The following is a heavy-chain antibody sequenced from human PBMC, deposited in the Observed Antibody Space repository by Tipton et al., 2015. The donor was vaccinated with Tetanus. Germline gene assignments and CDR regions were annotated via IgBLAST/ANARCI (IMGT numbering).Heavy chain of an antibody. V-gene: IGHV4-61*08. J-gene: IGHJ4*02. CDR1: GGSVRSGDHY. D-gene: IGHD5-12*01. CDR2: ISASGST. CDR3: ARANNDYPKKGPFDY. Sequence: TLSLTCTVSGGSVRSGDHYWSWIRQPPGKGLEWLAYISASGSTNSNYSLKGRLTISVDTSKNQFSLNLRSVITADTAVYYCARANNDYPKKGPFDYWGQGILVTVSS.